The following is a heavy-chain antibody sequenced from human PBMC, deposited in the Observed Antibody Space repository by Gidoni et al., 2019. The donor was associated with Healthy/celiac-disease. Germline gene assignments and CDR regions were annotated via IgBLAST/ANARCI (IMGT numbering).Heavy chain of an antibody. Sequence: GKGLEWVAVISYDGSNKYYADSVKGRFTISRDNSKNTLYLQMNSLRAEDTAVYYCAKETITGTTFDYWGQGTLVTVSS. J-gene: IGHJ4*02. CDR3: AKETITGTTFDY. V-gene: IGHV3-30*18. CDR2: ISYDGSNK. D-gene: IGHD1-7*01.